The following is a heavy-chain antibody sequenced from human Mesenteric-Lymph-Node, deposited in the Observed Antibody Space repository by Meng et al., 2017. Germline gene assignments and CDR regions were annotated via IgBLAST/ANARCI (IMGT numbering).Heavy chain of an antibody. CDR1: GYTFTSYG. CDR3: ARDLAELGGY. CDR2: INPKNGDA. V-gene: IGHV1-2*02. Sequence: QVQLVQSGPEVKKPGASVKVSCKASGYTFTSYGISWVRQAPGQGLEWMGWINPKNGDARYSEKVQGRVIMTRDTSISTAYMEVTNLRHDDTAVYYCARDLAELGGYWGQGTLVTVSS. D-gene: IGHD6-19*01. J-gene: IGHJ4*02.